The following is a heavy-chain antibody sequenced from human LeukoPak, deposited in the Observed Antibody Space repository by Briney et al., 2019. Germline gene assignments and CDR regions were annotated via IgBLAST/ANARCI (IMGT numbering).Heavy chain of an antibody. CDR3: AKAYYYDSSGFWFDP. J-gene: IGHJ5*02. CDR1: GFTFDDYA. Sequence: PGRSLRLSCAASGFTFDDYAMHWVRQAPGKGLEWVSGISWNSGSIGYADSVKGRFTISRDNANNSLYLQMNSLRAEDTALYYCAKAYYYDSSGFWFDPWGQGTLVTVSS. CDR2: ISWNSGSI. D-gene: IGHD3-22*01. V-gene: IGHV3-9*01.